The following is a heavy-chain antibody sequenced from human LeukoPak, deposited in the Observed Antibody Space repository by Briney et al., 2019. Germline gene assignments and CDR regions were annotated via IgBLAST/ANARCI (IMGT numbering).Heavy chain of an antibody. CDR2: IYYSGST. CDR1: GGSISSSSYY. CDR3: ARLRRDGYNHFDY. D-gene: IGHD5-24*01. V-gene: IGHV4-39*01. Sequence: PSETLSLTCTVSGGSISSSSYYWGWIRQPPGKGLEWIGSIYYSGSTYYNPSLKSRVTISVDTSKNQFSLKLSSVTAADTAVYYCARLRRDGYNHFDYWGQGTLVTVSS. J-gene: IGHJ4*02.